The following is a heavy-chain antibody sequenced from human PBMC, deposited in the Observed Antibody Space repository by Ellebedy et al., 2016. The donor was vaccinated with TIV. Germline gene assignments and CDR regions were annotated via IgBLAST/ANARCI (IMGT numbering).Heavy chain of an antibody. V-gene: IGHV3-23*01. J-gene: IGHJ4*02. CDR1: GFTFSTSA. CDR2: ISGSGSSI. Sequence: GGSLRLCXAASGFTFSTSAMSWVRQAPGKGLEWVSAISGSGSSIYSADSVKGRFTISRDNSKNTLYLQMNSLRAEDTAVYYCAKDSLGSGSYSNWGQGTLVTVSS. CDR3: AKDSLGSGSYSN. D-gene: IGHD1-26*01.